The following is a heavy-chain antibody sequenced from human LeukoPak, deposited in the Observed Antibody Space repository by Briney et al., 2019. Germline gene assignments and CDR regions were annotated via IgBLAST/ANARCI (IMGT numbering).Heavy chain of an antibody. CDR3: AKWVVATLYYYYYMDV. V-gene: IGHV3-23*01. Sequence: GGSLRLSCAASGFTFSSYSMNWVRQAPGKGLEWVSAISGSGGSTYYADSVKGRFTISRDNSKNTLYLQMNSLRAEDTAVYYCAKWVVATLYYYYYMDVWGKGTTVTVSS. D-gene: IGHD5-12*01. CDR2: ISGSGGST. J-gene: IGHJ6*03. CDR1: GFTFSSYS.